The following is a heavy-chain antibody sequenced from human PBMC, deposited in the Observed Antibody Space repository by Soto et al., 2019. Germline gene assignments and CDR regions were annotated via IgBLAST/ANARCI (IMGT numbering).Heavy chain of an antibody. Sequence: QLQLQESGPGLVKPSETLSLTCTVSGCSLSSSSYYWGWIRQPPGKGLEWIGSIYYSGSTYYNPSLKSRVTISVDTSKNQFSLKLSSVTAADTAVYYCARRDVGAYGDYAPFDYWGQGTLVTFSS. CDR1: GCSLSSSSYY. CDR3: ARRDVGAYGDYAPFDY. V-gene: IGHV4-39*01. J-gene: IGHJ4*02. CDR2: IYYSGST. D-gene: IGHD4-17*01.